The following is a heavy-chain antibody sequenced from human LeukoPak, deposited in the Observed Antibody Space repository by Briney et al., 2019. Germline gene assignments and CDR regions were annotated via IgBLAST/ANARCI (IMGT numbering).Heavy chain of an antibody. J-gene: IGHJ5*02. Sequence: ASVKVSCKASGYTFTGYYMHWVRQAPGQGLEWMGWINPNSGGTNYAQKFQGRVTMTRDTSISTAYMELSRLRSDDTAVYYCARAQSVVVAAATNWFDPWGQGTLVTVSS. V-gene: IGHV1-2*02. CDR2: INPNSGGT. CDR1: GYTFTGYY. CDR3: ARAQSVVVAAATNWFDP. D-gene: IGHD2-15*01.